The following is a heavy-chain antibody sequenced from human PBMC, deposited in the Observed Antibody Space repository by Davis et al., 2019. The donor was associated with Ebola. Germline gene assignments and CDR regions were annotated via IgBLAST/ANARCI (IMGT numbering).Heavy chain of an antibody. CDR2: TYYKSKWYN. CDR3: AIGWIRTKIDN. J-gene: IGHJ4*02. CDR1: GDSVSTAG. Sequence: HSQTLSLTCAISGDSVSTAGWNWIRQSPSRGLEWLGRTYYKSKWYNDYAVSVKSRITINPDTSKNQFSLQLNSVTPEDTAVYYCAIGWIRTKIDNWGQGTLVTVSS. D-gene: IGHD1-1*01. V-gene: IGHV6-1*01.